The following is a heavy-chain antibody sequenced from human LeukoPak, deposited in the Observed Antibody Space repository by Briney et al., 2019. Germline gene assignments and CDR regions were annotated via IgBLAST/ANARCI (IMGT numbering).Heavy chain of an antibody. J-gene: IGHJ4*02. Sequence: PGGSLRLSCAASGFTFKNHGMHWVRQAPGKGLEWVAVIWYDGSDQYYGDFVKGRFTISRDNSKNILYLQMNNLGAEDTAVYYCARDISARRLDFWGQGTPVTVSS. CDR2: IWYDGSDQ. V-gene: IGHV3-33*01. CDR3: ARDISARRLDF. D-gene: IGHD6-6*01. CDR1: GFTFKNHG.